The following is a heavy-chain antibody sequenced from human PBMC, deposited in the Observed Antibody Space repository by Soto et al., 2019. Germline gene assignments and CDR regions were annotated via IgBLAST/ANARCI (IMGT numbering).Heavy chain of an antibody. J-gene: IGHJ4*02. CDR1: GFTFSDYY. V-gene: IGHV3-72*01. Sequence: EVQLVESGGGLVQPGGSLRRSCAASGFTFSDYYMDWVRHAPGNVLECVGRIRNKANTYTTDHGASVKGRFTVSRDDSKNSLYLQMNSLKTEDTAVYYCVRVQLSSVRYKSTDYWGQGILVTVSS. CDR3: VRVQLSSVRYKSTDY. CDR2: IRNKANTYTT. D-gene: IGHD6-19*01.